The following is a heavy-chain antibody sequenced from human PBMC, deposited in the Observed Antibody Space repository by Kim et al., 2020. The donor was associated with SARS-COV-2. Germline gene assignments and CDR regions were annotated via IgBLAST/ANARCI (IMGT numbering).Heavy chain of an antibody. Sequence: GGSLRLSCAASGFTFSSYSMNWVRQAPGKGLEWVSDIRSTSSNIYYADSVKGRFTISRDNTKNSLYLQINSLRAEDTAVYYCARGIVVVVSAYYCCQG. CDR3: ARGIVVVVSAYY. CDR1: GFTFSSYS. D-gene: IGHD2-15*01. J-gene: IGHJ4*02. CDR2: IRSTSSNI. V-gene: IGHV3-48*04.